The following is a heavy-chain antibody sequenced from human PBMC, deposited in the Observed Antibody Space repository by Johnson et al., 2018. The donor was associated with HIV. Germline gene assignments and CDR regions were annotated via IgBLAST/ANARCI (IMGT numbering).Heavy chain of an antibody. CDR3: ARSQTMIVDGADAFDI. J-gene: IGHJ3*02. CDR1: GFTFDDYG. CDR2: INWNGGST. Sequence: VQLVESGGGVVRPGGSLRVSCAASGFTFDDYGMSWVRQAPGKGLEWVSGINWNGGSTGYADSVKGRFTISRDNAKNSLYLQMNSLRAEDTAVYYCARSQTMIVDGADAFDIWGQGTMVTVSS. D-gene: IGHD3-22*01. V-gene: IGHV3-20*04.